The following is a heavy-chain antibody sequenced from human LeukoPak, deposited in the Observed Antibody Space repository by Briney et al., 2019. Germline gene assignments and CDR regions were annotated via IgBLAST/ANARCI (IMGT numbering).Heavy chain of an antibody. V-gene: IGHV3-30*18. CDR3: AKDASYGSGIDY. Sequence: QPGGSLRLSCAASGFTFSSYGMHWVRQAPGKGLEWVAVISYDGSNKYYADSVKGRFTISRDNSKNTLYLQMNSLRAEDTAVYYCAKDASYGSGIDYWGEGTLVTVSS. D-gene: IGHD3-10*01. J-gene: IGHJ4*02. CDR1: GFTFSSYG. CDR2: ISYDGSNK.